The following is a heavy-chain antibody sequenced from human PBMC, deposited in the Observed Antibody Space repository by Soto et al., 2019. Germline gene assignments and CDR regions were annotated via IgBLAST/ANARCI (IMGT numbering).Heavy chain of an antibody. D-gene: IGHD3-10*01. V-gene: IGHV5-51*01. J-gene: IGHJ4*02. CDR3: ARQAPMVRGVIITPIDY. Sequence: GESLKISCKGSGYSFTSYWIGWVRQMPGKGLEWMGIIYPGDSDTRYSPSFQGQVTISADKPISTAYLQWSSLKASDTAMYYCARQAPMVRGVIITPIDYWGQGTLVTVSS. CDR1: GYSFTSYW. CDR2: IYPGDSDT.